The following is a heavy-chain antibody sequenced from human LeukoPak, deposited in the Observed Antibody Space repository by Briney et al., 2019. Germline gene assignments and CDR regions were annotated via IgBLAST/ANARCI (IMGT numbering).Heavy chain of an antibody. D-gene: IGHD6-13*01. CDR3: ATAQIAALTDY. Sequence: GGSLRLSCAASGFTFSSYAMSWLRQAPGKGLEWVSAISGSGGSTYYADSVKGRFTISRDNSKNTLYLQMNSLRAEDTAVYYCATAQIAALTDYWGQGTLVTVSS. CDR2: ISGSGGST. V-gene: IGHV3-23*01. CDR1: GFTFSSYA. J-gene: IGHJ4*02.